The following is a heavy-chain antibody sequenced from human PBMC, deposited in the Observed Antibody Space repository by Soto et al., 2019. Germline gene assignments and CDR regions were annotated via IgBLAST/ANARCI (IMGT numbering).Heavy chain of an antibody. CDR1: GFTFSSYS. V-gene: IGHV3-21*01. D-gene: IGHD4-4*01. Sequence: GGSLRLSCAASGFTFSSYSMNWVRQAPGKGLEWVSSISSSSSYIYYADSVKGRFTISRDNAKNSLYLQMNSLRADDTAVYYCARGPRGLYGNDYWGQGALVTVSS. CDR2: ISSSSSYI. J-gene: IGHJ4*02. CDR3: ARGPRGLYGNDY.